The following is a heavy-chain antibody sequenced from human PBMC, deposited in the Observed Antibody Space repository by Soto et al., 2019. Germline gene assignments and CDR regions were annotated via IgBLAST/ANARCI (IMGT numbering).Heavy chain of an antibody. CDR1: GGSISSGDYY. Sequence: SETLCLTWTVSGGSISSGDYYWSWIRQPPGKGLEWIGYIYYSGSTYYNPSLKSRVTISVDTSKNQFSLKLSSVTAADTAVYYCARGRPDIVPNPSWFDPWGQGTLVTVSS. CDR2: IYYSGST. CDR3: ARGRPDIVPNPSWFDP. J-gene: IGHJ5*02. D-gene: IGHD2-8*01. V-gene: IGHV4-30-4*01.